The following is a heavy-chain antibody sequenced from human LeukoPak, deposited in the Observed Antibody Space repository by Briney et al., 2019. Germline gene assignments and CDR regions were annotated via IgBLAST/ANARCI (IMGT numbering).Heavy chain of an antibody. Sequence: GGSLRLSCAASGFTFSSYAMHWVRQAPGKGLEYVSAISSNGGSTYYANSVKGRFTISRDNSKNTLYLQMGSLRAEDMAVYYCARAKYNWNDVGAFDIWGQGTMVTVSS. CDR2: ISSNGGST. D-gene: IGHD1-1*01. CDR3: ARAKYNWNDVGAFDI. J-gene: IGHJ3*02. V-gene: IGHV3-64*01. CDR1: GFTFSSYA.